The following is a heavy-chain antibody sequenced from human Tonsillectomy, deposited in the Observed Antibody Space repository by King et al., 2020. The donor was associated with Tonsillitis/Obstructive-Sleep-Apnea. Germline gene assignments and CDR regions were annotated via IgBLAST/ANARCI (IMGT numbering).Heavy chain of an antibody. J-gene: IGHJ4*02. CDR1: GHSIRSSSYY. CDR2: IYYTGST. Sequence: QLQESGPGLVKPSETLSLTCTVSGHSIRSSSYYWGWIRQPPGKGLEWIGTIYYTGSTYYNPSLKSRVTISVDTSKNQFSLKLSSETAADTALYYCARHVRDGYGTNFDYWGQGTLVTVSS. V-gene: IGHV4-39*01. CDR3: ARHVRDGYGTNFDY. D-gene: IGHD5-24*01.